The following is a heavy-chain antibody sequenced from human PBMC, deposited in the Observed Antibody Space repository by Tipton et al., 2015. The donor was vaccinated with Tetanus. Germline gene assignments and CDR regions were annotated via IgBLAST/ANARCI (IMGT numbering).Heavy chain of an antibody. CDR3: VRFDF. J-gene: IGHJ4*02. CDR1: GFTFDNYA. Sequence: SLRLSCEGSGFTFDNYAVSWARQAPGKGLEWVSGISASGGSTYYADSVKGRLTISRDSSKNMLYLHMNSLRVEDTAIYYCVRFDFWGQGTLVTVSS. V-gene: IGHV3-23*01. CDR2: ISASGGST.